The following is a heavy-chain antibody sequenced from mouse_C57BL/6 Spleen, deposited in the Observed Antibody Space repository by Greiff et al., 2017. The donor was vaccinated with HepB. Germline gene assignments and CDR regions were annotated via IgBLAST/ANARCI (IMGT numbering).Heavy chain of an antibody. CDR2: IDPSDSYT. D-gene: IGHD1-1*01. J-gene: IGHJ4*01. V-gene: IGHV1-50*01. Sequence: QVQLKQPGAELVKPGASVKLSCKASGYTFTSYWMQWVKQRPGQGLEWIGEIDPSDSYTNYNQKFKGKATLTVDTSSSTAYMQLSSLTSEDSAVYYCASQGAYYYGSSLAMDYWGQGTSVTVSS. CDR1: GYTFTSYW. CDR3: ASQGAYYYGSSLAMDY.